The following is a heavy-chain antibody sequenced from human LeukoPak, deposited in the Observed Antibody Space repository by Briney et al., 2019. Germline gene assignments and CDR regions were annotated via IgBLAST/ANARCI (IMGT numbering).Heavy chain of an antibody. Sequence: PGGSLRLSSAVSGFNFVDYAMHWVRQAPGRGREGVSGTNWKTGKGIYADSVKGRFTICRDNAKNSLYLQMSSLRAEDTALYYCTRRAARWQFDLWGRGTVLTVSS. D-gene: IGHD5-24*01. J-gene: IGHJ2*01. CDR1: GFNFVDYA. V-gene: IGHV3-9*01. CDR3: TRRAARWQFDL. CDR2: TNWKTGKG.